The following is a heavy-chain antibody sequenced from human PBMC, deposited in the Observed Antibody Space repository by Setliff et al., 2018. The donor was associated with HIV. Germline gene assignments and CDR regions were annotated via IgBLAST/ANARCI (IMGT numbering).Heavy chain of an antibody. V-gene: IGHV4-34*01. Sequence: SETLSLTCAVYGGSFSGYYWSWIRQPPGKGLEWIGEINDNGSTYYNPSLKSRVTISVDTSKKQFSLKLSSVTAADTAVYYCARLITRGAARPLGGNAFDIWGQGTMVTVSS. J-gene: IGHJ3*02. CDR2: INDNGST. CDR3: ARLITRGAARPLGGNAFDI. CDR1: GGSFSGYY. D-gene: IGHD6-6*01.